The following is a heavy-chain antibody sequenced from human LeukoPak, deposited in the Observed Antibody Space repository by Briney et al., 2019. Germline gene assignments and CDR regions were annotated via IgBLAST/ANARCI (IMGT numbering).Heavy chain of an antibody. CDR3: ARDYCSGGSCFTDY. Sequence: GGSLRLSCAASGFTFSSYAMSWVRQAPGKGLEWVSAISGSGGSTYYADSVKGRFTISRDNSKNTLYLQMNSLRAEDTAVYYCARDYCSGGSCFTDYWGQGTLVTVSS. D-gene: IGHD2-15*01. V-gene: IGHV3-23*01. CDR1: GFTFSSYA. J-gene: IGHJ4*02. CDR2: ISGSGGST.